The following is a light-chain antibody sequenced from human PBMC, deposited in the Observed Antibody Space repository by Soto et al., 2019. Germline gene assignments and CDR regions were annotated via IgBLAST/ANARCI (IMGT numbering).Light chain of an antibody. Sequence: QSVLTQPPSASGTPGQRVTISCSGSSSTIGSNTINWYQQIPGTAPKLLIYNTNQRPSGVPDRFSGSKSGTSASLAISGLQSDDEADYYCAAWDDSLNGVVFGGGTKLTVL. CDR1: SSTIGSNT. J-gene: IGLJ2*01. CDR2: NTN. CDR3: AAWDDSLNGVV. V-gene: IGLV1-44*01.